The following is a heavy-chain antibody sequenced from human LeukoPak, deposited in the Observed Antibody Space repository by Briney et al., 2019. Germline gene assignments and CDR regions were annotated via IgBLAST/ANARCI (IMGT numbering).Heavy chain of an antibody. V-gene: IGHV4-59*01. J-gene: IGHJ4*02. CDR3: ARVPRSLSSTGWSDY. CDR2: IYYSGST. D-gene: IGHD6-19*01. CDR1: RGSTSNGY. Sequence: SESLSLTRSVSRGSTSNGYWAWVRHPPGRGVETIGYIYYSGSTNYNPSLKSRVTISIDTSKNQFSLRLSSVTAADTAVYYCARVPRSLSSTGWSDYWGQGTLVTVSS.